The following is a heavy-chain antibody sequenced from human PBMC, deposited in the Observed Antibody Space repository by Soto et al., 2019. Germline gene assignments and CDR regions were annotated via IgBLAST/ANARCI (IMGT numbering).Heavy chain of an antibody. Sequence: QVQLVESGGGVVQPGRSLRLSCAASGFTFSSYGMHWVRQAPGKGLEWVAVISYDGSNKYYAECVKGRFTISRDNSKNTLYLQMNSLRAEDTAVYYCAKDPFSAAGDDAFDIWGQGTMVTVSS. J-gene: IGHJ3*02. V-gene: IGHV3-30*18. CDR3: AKDPFSAAGDDAFDI. CDR1: GFTFSSYG. D-gene: IGHD6-19*01. CDR2: ISYDGSNK.